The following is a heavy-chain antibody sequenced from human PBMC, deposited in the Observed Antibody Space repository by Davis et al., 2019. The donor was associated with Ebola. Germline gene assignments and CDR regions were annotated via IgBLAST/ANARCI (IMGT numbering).Heavy chain of an antibody. CDR2: ISTSSRTI. V-gene: IGHV3-48*01. CDR1: GFTFSSYS. J-gene: IGHJ6*02. D-gene: IGHD6-19*01. CDR3: ARDHYSSGWYYYYGMDV. Sequence: PGGSLRLSCAASGFTFSSYSMNWVRQAPGQGLEWISYISTSSRTIYYADSVKGRFTISRDNSKNTLYLQMNSLRAEDTAVYYCARDHYSSGWYYYYGMDVWGQGTTVTVSS.